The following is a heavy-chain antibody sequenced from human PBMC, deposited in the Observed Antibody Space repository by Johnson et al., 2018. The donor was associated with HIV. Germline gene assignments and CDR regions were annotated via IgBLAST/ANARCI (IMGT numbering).Heavy chain of an antibody. CDR1: GFTFDDYA. J-gene: IGHJ3*02. CDR3: AKPDAPNYSSTVGSAFDI. CDR2: ISWCCGSI. D-gene: IGHD6-13*01. V-gene: IGHV3-9*01. Sequence: VQLVESGGGLVQPGRSLRLSCAASGFTFDDYAMHWVRQAPGKDLEWVSNISWCCGSIGYADSVKGRFTISRDNAKNSLYLQMNSLRAEDTALYYCAKPDAPNYSSTVGSAFDIWGQGTMVTVSS.